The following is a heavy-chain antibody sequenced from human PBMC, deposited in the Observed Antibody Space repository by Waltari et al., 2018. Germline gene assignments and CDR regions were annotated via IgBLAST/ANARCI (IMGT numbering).Heavy chain of an antibody. V-gene: IGHV4-39*01. CDR3: AREVPRNGYIGLIYYYMDV. D-gene: IGHD5-12*01. CDR2: ISCSGST. Sequence: QLQLQESGPGLVKPSETLSLTCTVSGGSLSSSSYFWAWIRQPPGKGLEWIGSISCSGSTYSNLSRKSRVTISVDRSTNQVSLKLTSVTAADTAVYFCAREVPRNGYIGLIYYYMDVWGKGTTVTVSS. J-gene: IGHJ6*03. CDR1: GGSLSSSSYF.